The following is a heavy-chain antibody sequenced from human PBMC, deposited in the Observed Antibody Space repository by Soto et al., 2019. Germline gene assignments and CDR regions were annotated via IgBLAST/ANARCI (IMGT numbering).Heavy chain of an antibody. CDR3: ASESYGGEFDY. V-gene: IGHV1-3*05. CDR2: INAGNGNT. J-gene: IGHJ4*02. CDR1: GYTFASNA. Sequence: QVQLVQSGAEEKKPGASVKVSCKASGYTFASNAMHRVRQAPGQRLEWMGWINAGNGNTKYSQKFQGRVTITRDTSASTAYMELSSLRSEDTAVYYCASESYGGEFDYWGQRTLVTVSS. D-gene: IGHD4-17*01.